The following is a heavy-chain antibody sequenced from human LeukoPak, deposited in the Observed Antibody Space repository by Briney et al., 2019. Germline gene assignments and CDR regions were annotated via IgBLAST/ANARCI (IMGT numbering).Heavy chain of an antibody. J-gene: IGHJ4*02. CDR2: INYGGST. Sequence: PSETLSLTCAVYGGSFSAYYWSWIRQPPGKGLEWIGEINYGGSTNYNPSLKSRVTISVDTSTNQFSLKLSSETAADTAVYYCARSSLTSLLASGSHLITECFDYWGQGTLVTVSS. V-gene: IGHV4-34*01. CDR3: ARSSLTSLLASGSHLITECFDY. D-gene: IGHD2-21*02. CDR1: GGSFSAYY.